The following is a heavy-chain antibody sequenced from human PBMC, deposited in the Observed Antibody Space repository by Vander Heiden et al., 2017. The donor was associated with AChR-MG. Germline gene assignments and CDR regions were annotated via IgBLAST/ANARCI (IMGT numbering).Heavy chain of an antibody. CDR2: ITERGDST. CDR1: RFPFSNYA. D-gene: IGHD2-15*01. V-gene: IGHV3-23*01. J-gene: IGHJ4*02. Sequence: EVQLLESGGGLVQPGGSLRLSCAASRFPFSNYAMTWVRQVQGQGLECVSAITERGDSTIDADSVKGRFTISRDNSRNTLYRQMSNLKAEDTAVDYCAKGTLRWCTGGTCYPLDSWGQGTLVTVSS. CDR3: AKGTLRWCTGGTCYPLDS.